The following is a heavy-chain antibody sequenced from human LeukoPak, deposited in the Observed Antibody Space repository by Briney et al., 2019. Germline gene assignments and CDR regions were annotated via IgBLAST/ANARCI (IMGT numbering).Heavy chain of an antibody. CDR1: GFTFSSYG. D-gene: IGHD3-10*01. CDR2: IRYDGSNK. V-gene: IGHV3-30*02. J-gene: IGHJ4*02. Sequence: GGSLRLSCAASGFTFSSYGMHWVRQAPGKGLEWVAFIRYDGSNKYYADSVKGRFTISRDNSKNTLYLQMNSLRAEDTAVYYCARMYYYSAPLDYWGQGTLVTVSS. CDR3: ARMYYYSAPLDY.